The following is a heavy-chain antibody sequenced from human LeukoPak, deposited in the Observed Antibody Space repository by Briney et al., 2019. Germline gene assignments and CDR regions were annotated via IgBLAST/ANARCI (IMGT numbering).Heavy chain of an antibody. V-gene: IGHV1-46*01. J-gene: IGHJ4*02. D-gene: IGHD2-2*01. Sequence: ASVTVSCKASGYTFTSYYMHWVRQAPGQGLEWMGIINPSGGSTNYAQKFQGRVTMTRDTSTSTVYMELSSLISEDTAVYYCARASHCSSTSCYSCWFDYWGQGTLVTVSS. CDR2: INPSGGST. CDR3: ARASHCSSTSCYSCWFDY. CDR1: GYTFTSYY.